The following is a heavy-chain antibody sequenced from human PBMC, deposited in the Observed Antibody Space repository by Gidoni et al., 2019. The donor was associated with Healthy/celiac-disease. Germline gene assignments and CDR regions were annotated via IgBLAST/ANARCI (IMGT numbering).Heavy chain of an antibody. CDR3: ARDQIPNPWYYYDSSGYKGGYFDY. D-gene: IGHD3-22*01. Sequence: QVQLVESGGGVVQPGRSLRLSCAASGFTFSSYAMHWVRRAPGKGLEWVAVISYDGSNKYYADSVKGRFTISRDNSKNTLYLQMNSLRAEDTAVYYCARDQIPNPWYYYDSSGYKGGYFDYWGQGTLVTVSS. J-gene: IGHJ4*02. V-gene: IGHV3-30-3*01. CDR2: ISYDGSNK. CDR1: GFTFSSYA.